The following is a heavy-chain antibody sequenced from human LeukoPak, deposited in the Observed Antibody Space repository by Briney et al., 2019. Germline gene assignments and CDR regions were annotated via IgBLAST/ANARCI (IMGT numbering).Heavy chain of an antibody. CDR3: AAIAAAGIDFDY. V-gene: IGHV3-23*01. J-gene: IGHJ4*02. CDR1: GFTFSSYA. CDR2: ISGSGGST. D-gene: IGHD6-13*01. Sequence: GGSLRLSCAASGFTFSSYAMSWAREAPGKGLEGVSAISGSGGSTYYADSVKGRFTISRDNSKNTLYLQMNSLRAEDTAVYYCAAIAAAGIDFDYWGQGTLVTVSS.